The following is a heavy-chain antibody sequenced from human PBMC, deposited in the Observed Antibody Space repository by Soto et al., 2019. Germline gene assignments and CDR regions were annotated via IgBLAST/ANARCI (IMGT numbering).Heavy chain of an antibody. Sequence: LSLTCTVSGGSISSYYWGWIRQPPGKGLEWIGYIYYSGSTNYNPSLKSRVTISVDTSKNQFSLKLSSVTAADTAVYYCASWTTVTTERFDAFDICGQGTMVSVSS. V-gene: IGHV4-59*01. CDR2: IYYSGST. D-gene: IGHD4-17*01. J-gene: IGHJ3*02. CDR1: GGSISSYY. CDR3: ASWTTVTTERFDAFDI.